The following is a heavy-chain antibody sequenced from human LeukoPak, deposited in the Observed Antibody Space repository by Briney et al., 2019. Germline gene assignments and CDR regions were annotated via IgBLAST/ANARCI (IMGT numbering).Heavy chain of an antibody. Sequence: PGGSLRLSCAASGFTFSSYAMSWVRQAPGKGLEWVSAISGSGGSTYYADSVKGRFTISRVNSKNTLYLQMNSLRAEDTAVYYCARIGTQGGYYDTKGAFDIWGQGTMVTVSS. CDR3: ARIGTQGGYYDTKGAFDI. V-gene: IGHV3-23*01. J-gene: IGHJ3*02. D-gene: IGHD3-22*01. CDR2: ISGSGGST. CDR1: GFTFSSYA.